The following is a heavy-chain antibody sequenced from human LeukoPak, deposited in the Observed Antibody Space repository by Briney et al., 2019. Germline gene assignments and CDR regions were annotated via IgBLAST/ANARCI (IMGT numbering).Heavy chain of an antibody. V-gene: IGHV4-34*01. J-gene: IGHJ3*02. CDR1: GGSFSGYY. CDR2: INHSGST. Sequence: SETLSLTCAVYGGSFSGYYWSWIRQPPGKGLEWIGEINHSGSTNYNPSLKSRVTISVDTSKNQFSLKLGSVTAADTAVYYCARVVSGAFDIWGQGTMVTVSS. D-gene: IGHD2-21*01. CDR3: ARVVSGAFDI.